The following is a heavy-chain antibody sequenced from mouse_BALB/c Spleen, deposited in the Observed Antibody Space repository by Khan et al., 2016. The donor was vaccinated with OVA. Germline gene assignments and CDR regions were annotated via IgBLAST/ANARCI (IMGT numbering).Heavy chain of an antibody. V-gene: IGHV3-2*02. CDR1: GYSITSDYA. CDR2: ISYSGRT. D-gene: IGHD4-1*01. J-gene: IGHJ3*01. CDR3: AMGRTY. Sequence: VQLKESGPGLVKPSQSLSLTCTVTGYSITSDYAWNWIRQFPGNKLEWMGYISYSGRTSYNPSLKSRISVTRDTSKNKFFLQLNSVTTEDTATYYCAMGRTYWGQGTLVTVSA.